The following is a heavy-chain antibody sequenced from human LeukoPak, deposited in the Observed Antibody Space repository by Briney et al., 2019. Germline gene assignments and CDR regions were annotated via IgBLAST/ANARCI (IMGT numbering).Heavy chain of an antibody. CDR1: GGSISSGNSY. CDR3: APTSWDDFWSPDY. CDR2: IYTSGST. J-gene: IGHJ4*02. D-gene: IGHD3-3*01. Sequence: PSETLSLTCTVSGGSISSGNSYWSWIRQPAGKGLEWIGRIYTSGSTSYNPSLKSRVTISVDTSKNQFSLKLTSVTAADTAVYYCAPTSWDDFWSPDYWGQGTLVTVSS. V-gene: IGHV4-61*02.